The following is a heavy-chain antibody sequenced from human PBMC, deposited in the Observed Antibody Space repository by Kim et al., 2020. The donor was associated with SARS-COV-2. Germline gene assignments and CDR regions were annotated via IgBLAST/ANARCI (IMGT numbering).Heavy chain of an antibody. Sequence: GESLKISCKASGYSFTNYLIGWVRQMPGKGLQWVGIIWPADSSTTYSPTFEGQVTISADRSINTAYLQWNSLKASDTAIYYWARRQGVRGQSYYFDYWRQGTLVNV. CDR3: ARRQGVRGQSYYFDY. V-gene: IGHV5-51*01. D-gene: IGHD3-10*01. CDR2: IWPADSST. CDR1: GYSFTNYL. J-gene: IGHJ4*02.